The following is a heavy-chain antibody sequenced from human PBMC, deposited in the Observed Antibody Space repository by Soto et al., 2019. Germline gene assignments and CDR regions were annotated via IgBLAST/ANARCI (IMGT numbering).Heavy chain of an antibody. CDR2: TYYRSRWFN. D-gene: IGHD2-8*01. Sequence: QVQLQQSGPGLVKPSQTLSLTCDISGDSVSTNTATWDWIRQSPSRGLEWLGRTYYRSRWFNDSAVSVKXRXTXTXHTLNNQDSLHLTSVTPDDTAVYYCVRLIGNSWLDSWGQGTLVTVSS. V-gene: IGHV6-1*01. CDR3: VRLIGNSWLDS. CDR1: GDSVSTNTAT. J-gene: IGHJ5*01.